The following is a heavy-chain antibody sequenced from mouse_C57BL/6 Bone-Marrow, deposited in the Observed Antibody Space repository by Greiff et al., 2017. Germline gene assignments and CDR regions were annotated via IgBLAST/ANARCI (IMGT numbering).Heavy chain of an antibody. V-gene: IGHV1-39*01. CDR3: ERGYDYDYAMNY. J-gene: IGHJ4*01. D-gene: IGHD2-4*01. CDR2: INPNYGTT. Sequence: VQLQQSGPELVKPGASVKISCKASGYSFTDYNMNWVKQSNGKSLEWIGVINPNYGTTSYNQKFKGKGTLTVDKSSSTAYIQLNSLTSEDSAVYYCERGYDYDYAMNYWGQGASVTVSS. CDR1: GYSFTDYN.